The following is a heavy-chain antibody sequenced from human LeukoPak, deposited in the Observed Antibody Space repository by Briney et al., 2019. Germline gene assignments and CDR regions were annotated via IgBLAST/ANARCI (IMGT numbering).Heavy chain of an antibody. CDR2: ISGSGEST. J-gene: IGHJ4*02. V-gene: IGHV3-23*01. CDR1: GFTSSNFA. D-gene: IGHD3-16*02. Sequence: GGLLRLSCASAGFTSSNFAMCWGRMARRNLLGRGSSISGSGESTYYADYVKGRFTVSRDNSKNTLNLQLNSLRAEDTAVYYCAKDAIGQYRPYYFDCWGQGTLVTVSS. CDR3: AKDAIGQYRPYYFDC.